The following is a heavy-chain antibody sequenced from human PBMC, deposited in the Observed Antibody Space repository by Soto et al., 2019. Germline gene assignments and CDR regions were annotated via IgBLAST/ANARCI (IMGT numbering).Heavy chain of an antibody. D-gene: IGHD3-22*01. CDR2: IYYSGST. CDR1: GGSISSSSYY. V-gene: IGHV4-39*01. J-gene: IGHJ2*01. Sequence: QLQLQESGPGLVKPSETLSLTCTVSGGSISSSSYYWGWIRQPPGKGLEWIGSIYYSGSTYYNPSLKSRATISVDTSKNQSSLKLSSVSAADTAVYYCARHIMLVVVIPNYYCYFALWGRGTLVTVSS. CDR3: ARHIMLVVVIPNYYCYFAL.